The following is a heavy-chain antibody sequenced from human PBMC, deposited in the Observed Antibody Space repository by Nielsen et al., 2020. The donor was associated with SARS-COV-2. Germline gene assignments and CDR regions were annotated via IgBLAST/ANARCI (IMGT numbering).Heavy chain of an antibody. D-gene: IGHD3-3*01. CDR3: PEGADLWSGTQKYYMDV. J-gene: IGHJ6*03. V-gene: IGHV3-74*01. Sequence: GESLKISCSASGFTFSSSWMDWVRQAPGQGLVWVSRINPSGSGTAYADSVKGRFAVSGDNAENTVVLQIHSLRVEDTAVYYCPEGADLWSGTQKYYMDVWGKGTTVSVSS. CDR1: GFTFSSSW. CDR2: INPSGSGT.